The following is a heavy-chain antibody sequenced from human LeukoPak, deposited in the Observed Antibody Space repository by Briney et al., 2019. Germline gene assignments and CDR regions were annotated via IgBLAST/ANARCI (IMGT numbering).Heavy chain of an antibody. CDR2: ISSSGTTI. Sequence: GGSLRLSCAAFGFTFSSYSMNWVRQAPGKGLEWVSYISSSGTTINYADSVKGRFTISRDSAKNSLYLQMNSLRADDTAVYYCARDSSKDYWGQGTLVTVSS. CDR3: ARDSSKDY. J-gene: IGHJ4*02. CDR1: GFTFSSYS. V-gene: IGHV3-48*01.